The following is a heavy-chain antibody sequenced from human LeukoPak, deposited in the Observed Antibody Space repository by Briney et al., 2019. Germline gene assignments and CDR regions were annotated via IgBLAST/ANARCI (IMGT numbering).Heavy chain of an antibody. V-gene: IGHV1-2*02. CDR3: ARGTEITIFGVVIISWFDP. J-gene: IGHJ5*02. Sequence: ASVKVSCKASGYTFTGYYMHWVRQAPGQGLEWMGWINPNSGGTNYAQKFQGRVTMTRDTSISTAYMELSRLRSDDTAVYYCARGTEITIFGVVIISWFDPWGQGTLVTVSS. CDR1: GYTFTGYY. CDR2: INPNSGGT. D-gene: IGHD3-3*01.